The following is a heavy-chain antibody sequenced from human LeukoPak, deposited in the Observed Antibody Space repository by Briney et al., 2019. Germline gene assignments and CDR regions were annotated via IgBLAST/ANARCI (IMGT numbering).Heavy chain of an antibody. CDR2: IDNRGST. CDR3: ARDSDSGFQ. J-gene: IGHJ4*02. CDR1: GGSVSFYF. V-gene: IGHV4-34*01. Sequence: PSETLSLTCTVSGGSVSFYFCHWIRQPPGEGLDWIGEIDNRGSTQYKPSLRSRGIISIDTSGNHFSLKLTSVTAADTAVYFCARDSDSGFQWGQGMLVTVSS. D-gene: IGHD3-16*01.